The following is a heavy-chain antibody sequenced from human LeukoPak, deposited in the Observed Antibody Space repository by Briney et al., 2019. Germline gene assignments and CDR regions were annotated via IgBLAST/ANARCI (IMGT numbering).Heavy chain of an antibody. CDR3: ASFIEHTSSDAFDI. CDR2: IYYSGST. J-gene: IGHJ3*02. Sequence: PSETLSLTCTISGGSISSSRYYWGWIRRPPGKGLEWIGSIYYSGSTYYNPSLKSRVTILLDTSRNQFSLKLSSVSAADTAVYYCASFIEHTSSDAFDIWGQGTMVTVSS. V-gene: IGHV4-39*01. D-gene: IGHD2-2*01. CDR1: GGSISSSRYY.